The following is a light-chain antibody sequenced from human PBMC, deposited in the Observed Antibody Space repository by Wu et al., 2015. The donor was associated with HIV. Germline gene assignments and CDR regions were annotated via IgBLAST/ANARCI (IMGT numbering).Light chain of an antibody. CDR3: QQYGTSPYT. J-gene: IGKJ2*01. CDR2: GTS. CDR1: QSVGSSY. Sequence: EIVLTQSPGTLSLSPGERATLSCRASQSVGSSYLAWYQQKPGQAPRLLIYGTSGRATGIPDRFGGSGSGTDFTLTISRLEPEDFAVYYCQQYGTSPYTLGQGTKLEIK. V-gene: IGKV3-20*01.